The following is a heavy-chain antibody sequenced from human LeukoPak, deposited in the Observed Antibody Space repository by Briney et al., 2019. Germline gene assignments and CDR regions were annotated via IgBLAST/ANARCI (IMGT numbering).Heavy chain of an antibody. CDR1: GYTFISYG. J-gene: IGHJ4*02. V-gene: IGHV1-18*01. Sequence: ASVKVSCKASGYTFISYGIIWVRQAPGQGLEWMGWISGYNGNTNYAQKLQGRVTMTTDTSTSTAYMELRSLRSDDTAVYYCARVAMSGIGSDDFWGQGTLVTASS. CDR2: ISGYNGNT. CDR3: ARVAMSGIGSDDF. D-gene: IGHD1-26*01.